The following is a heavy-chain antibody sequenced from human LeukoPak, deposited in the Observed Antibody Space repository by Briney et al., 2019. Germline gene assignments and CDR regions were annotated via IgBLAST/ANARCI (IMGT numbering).Heavy chain of an antibody. CDR2: IYHSGRT. D-gene: IGHD4-11*01. V-gene: IGHV4-38-2*01. Sequence: PSETLSLTCAVSGYSISSGYYWGWIRQPPGKGLEWSGSIYHSGRTYYNPSLKRRVTISEDTSKTQSSLKLSSVTAADTAVYYCARRMTTDNWFDPWGQGTLVTVSS. J-gene: IGHJ5*02. CDR1: GYSISSGYY. CDR3: ARRMTTDNWFDP.